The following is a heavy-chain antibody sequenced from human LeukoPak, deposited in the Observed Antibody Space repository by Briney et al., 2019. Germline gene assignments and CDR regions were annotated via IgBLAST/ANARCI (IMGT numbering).Heavy chain of an antibody. CDR2: ISGSGSYI. CDR3: ARDPSTLVVVGATRAFDI. D-gene: IGHD2-15*01. V-gene: IGHV3-21*01. CDR1: GFTFSSYS. J-gene: IGHJ3*02. Sequence: GGSLRLSCAASGFTFSSYSMNWVRQDPGKGLEWVSYISGSGSYIYYADSVKGRFTISRDNAKNSFHLQMDSLRAEDTAVYYCARDPSTLVVVGATRAFDIWGQGTMVTVYS.